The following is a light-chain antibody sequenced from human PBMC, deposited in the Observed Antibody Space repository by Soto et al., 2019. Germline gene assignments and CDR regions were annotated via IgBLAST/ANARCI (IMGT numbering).Light chain of an antibody. V-gene: IGLV2-23*01. Sequence: QSALTQPASVSGSPGQSITISCTGTSSGVGSYKLVSWYQHHPGKAPKLMIYEGSKRPSGVSNRFSGSTSGNTASLTISGLQAEDEADYYCCSYASSSILYVFGTGTKVTVL. CDR2: EGS. J-gene: IGLJ1*01. CDR3: CSYASSSILYV. CDR1: SSGVGSYKL.